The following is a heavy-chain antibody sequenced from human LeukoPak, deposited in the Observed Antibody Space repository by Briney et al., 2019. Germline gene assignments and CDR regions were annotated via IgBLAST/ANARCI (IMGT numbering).Heavy chain of an antibody. J-gene: IGHJ4*02. CDR3: ARGSSYGGYHSY. D-gene: IGHD4-23*01. CDR1: GFTFSSYA. V-gene: IGHV3-23*01. CDR2: ISGSGGST. Sequence: LSGGSLRLSCAASGFTFSSYAMSWVRQAPGKGLEWVSAISGSGGSTYYADSVKGRFTISRDNSKNTLYLQMNSLRAEDTALYYCARGSSYGGYHSYWGQGTLVTVSS.